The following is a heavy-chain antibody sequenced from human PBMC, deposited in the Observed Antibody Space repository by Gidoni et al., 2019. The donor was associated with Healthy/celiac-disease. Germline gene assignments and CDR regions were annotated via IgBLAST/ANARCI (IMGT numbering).Heavy chain of an antibody. CDR2: INPNSGGT. CDR1: GYTFTGYY. D-gene: IGHD1-26*01. J-gene: IGHJ6*02. Sequence: QVQLVQSGAEVKKPGASVKVSCQASGYTFTGYYMHWVRQAPGQGLEWMGWINPNSGGTNYAQKFQGRVTMTRDTSISTAYMELSRLRSDDTAVYYCARDGVGATTDYYYGMDVWGQGTTVTVSS. V-gene: IGHV1-2*02. CDR3: ARDGVGATTDYYYGMDV.